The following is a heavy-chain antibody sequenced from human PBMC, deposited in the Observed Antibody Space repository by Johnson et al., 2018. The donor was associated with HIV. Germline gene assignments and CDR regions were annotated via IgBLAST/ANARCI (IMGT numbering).Heavy chain of an antibody. CDR3: ATSTASDAFDI. D-gene: IGHD1-1*01. CDR1: GFTFSSYA. Sequence: VQLVESGGGLVQPGRSLRLSCAASGFTFSSYAMHWVRQAPGKGLEWVAVISYDGSTKYYADSVKGRFTISRDNSKNTLYLQMNSLRAEDTAVYYCATSTASDAFDIWGQGTMVTVSS. V-gene: IGHV3-30-3*01. CDR2: ISYDGSTK. J-gene: IGHJ3*02.